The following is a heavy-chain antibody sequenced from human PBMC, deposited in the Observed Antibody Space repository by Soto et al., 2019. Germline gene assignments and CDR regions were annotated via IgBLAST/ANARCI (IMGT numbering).Heavy chain of an antibody. CDR3: AYAALKFGGYSGRLRD. CDR1: GFTFSSYA. V-gene: IGHV3-23*01. CDR2: ISGSGGST. D-gene: IGHD5-12*01. Sequence: EVQLLESGGGLVQPGGSLRLSCAASGFTFSSYAMSWVRQAPGKGLEWVSAISGSGGSTYYADSVKGRFTISRDNSKNTLYLQMNSLRAEDTAVYYCAYAALKFGGYSGRLRDWGQGTLVTVSS. J-gene: IGHJ4*02.